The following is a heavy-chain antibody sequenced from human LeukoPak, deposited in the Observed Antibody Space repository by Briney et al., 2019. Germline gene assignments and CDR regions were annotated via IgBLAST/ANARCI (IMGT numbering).Heavy chain of an antibody. Sequence: GGSLRLSCTASGFTFGDYALTWVRQAPGKGLEWLGFIRSKTYGGTTGLAASVEGRFTISRDDSKSIAYLQMNSLKTEDTAVYYCTRSEYTYYYDGSGYLIDYWGQGTLVTVSS. CDR3: TRSEYTYYYDGSGYLIDY. V-gene: IGHV3-49*04. CDR1: GFTFGDYA. CDR2: IRSKTYGGTT. J-gene: IGHJ4*02. D-gene: IGHD3-22*01.